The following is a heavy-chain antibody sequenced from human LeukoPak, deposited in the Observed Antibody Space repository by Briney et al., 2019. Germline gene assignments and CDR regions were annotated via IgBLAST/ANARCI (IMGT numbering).Heavy chain of an antibody. CDR1: GFTFSSYS. CDR3: ARDLRSSGYYAFDY. J-gene: IGHJ4*02. V-gene: IGHV3-7*01. Sequence: GGSLRLSCAASGFTFSSYSMNWVRQAPGKGLEWVANIKQDGSEKYYVDSVKGRFTISRDNAKNSLYLQMNNLRAEDTAVYYCARDLRSSGYYAFDYWGQGTLVTVSS. CDR2: IKQDGSEK. D-gene: IGHD3-22*01.